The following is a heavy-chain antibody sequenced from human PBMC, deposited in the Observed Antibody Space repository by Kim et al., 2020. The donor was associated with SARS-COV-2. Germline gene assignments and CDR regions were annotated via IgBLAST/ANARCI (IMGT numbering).Heavy chain of an antibody. CDR1: GYTFTSYG. D-gene: IGHD6-13*01. CDR3: AGIQGRIAAAGTTPPWFDP. CDR2: ISAYNGNT. J-gene: IGHJ5*02. V-gene: IGHV1-18*04. Sequence: ASVKVSCKASGYTFTSYGISWVRQAPGQGLEWMGWISAYNGNTNYAQKLQGRVTMTTDTSTSTAYMELRSLRSDDTAVYYCAGIQGRIAAAGTTPPWFDPWGQGTLVTVSS.